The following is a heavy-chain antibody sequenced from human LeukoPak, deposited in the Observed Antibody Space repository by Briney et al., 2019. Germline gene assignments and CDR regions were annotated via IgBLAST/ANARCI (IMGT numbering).Heavy chain of an antibody. CDR1: GFTFSDYY. J-gene: IGHJ4*02. V-gene: IGHV3-11*06. D-gene: IGHD1-26*01. Sequence: GGSLRLSCAASGFTFSDYYMSWIRQAPGKGLEWVSYISSSSSYTNYADSVKGRFTISRDNAKNSLYLQMNSLRAEDTAIYYCARQISGSYDYWGRGTLVTVSS. CDR2: ISSSSSYT. CDR3: ARQISGSYDY.